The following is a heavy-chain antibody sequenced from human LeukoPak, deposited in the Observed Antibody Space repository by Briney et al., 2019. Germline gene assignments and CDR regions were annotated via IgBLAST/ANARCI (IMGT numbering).Heavy chain of an antibody. CDR3: ARDLLYDDGDYKYYHGMDV. Sequence: SETLSLTCAVSGYSISSGYYWGWIRQPAGKGLEWIGSIYHSGSTYYNPSLKSRVTISVDTSKNQFSLKLSSVTAADTAVYYCARDLLYDDGDYKYYHGMDVWGKGTTVTVSS. CDR2: IYHSGST. J-gene: IGHJ6*04. D-gene: IGHD4-17*01. V-gene: IGHV4-38-2*02. CDR1: GYSISSGYY.